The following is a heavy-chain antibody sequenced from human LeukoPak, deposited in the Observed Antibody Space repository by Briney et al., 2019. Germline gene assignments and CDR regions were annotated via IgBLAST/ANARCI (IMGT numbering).Heavy chain of an antibody. CDR2: ISYDGSNK. CDR3: AYSGSYTEAFDI. J-gene: IGHJ3*02. D-gene: IGHD1-26*01. CDR1: GFTFSSYG. V-gene: IGHV3-30*03. Sequence: GRSLRLSCAASGFTFSSYGMHWVRQAPGKGLEWVAVISYDGSNKHYADSVKGRFTISRDNSKNTLYLQMNSLRAEDTAVYYCAYSGSYTEAFDIWGQGTMVTVSS.